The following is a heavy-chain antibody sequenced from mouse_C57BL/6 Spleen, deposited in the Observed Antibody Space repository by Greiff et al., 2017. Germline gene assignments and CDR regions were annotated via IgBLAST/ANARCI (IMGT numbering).Heavy chain of an antibody. CDR3: SPYGSSSWFAY. CDR2: IYPRSGNT. Sequence: VQLQQSGAELARPGASVKLSCKASGYTFTSYGISWVKQRTGQGLEGIGEIYPRSGNTYYNEKFKGKATLTADKSSSTAYMELRRLTSEDSAVYFCSPYGSSSWFAYWGQGTLVTVSA. CDR1: GYTFTSYG. D-gene: IGHD1-1*01. V-gene: IGHV1-81*01. J-gene: IGHJ3*01.